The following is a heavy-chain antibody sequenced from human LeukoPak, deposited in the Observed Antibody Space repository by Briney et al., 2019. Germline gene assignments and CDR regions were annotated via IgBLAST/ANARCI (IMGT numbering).Heavy chain of an antibody. CDR1: GSTFSSYS. D-gene: IGHD6-13*01. CDR2: ISSSSSYI. J-gene: IGHJ4*02. V-gene: IGHV3-21*01. Sequence: GGSLRLSCAASGSTFSSYSMNWVRQAPGKGLEWASSISSSSSYIYYADSVKGRFTISRDNAKNALYLQMNSLRAEDTAVYYCAMIAAAGDYDYWGQGTLVTVSS. CDR3: AMIAAAGDYDY.